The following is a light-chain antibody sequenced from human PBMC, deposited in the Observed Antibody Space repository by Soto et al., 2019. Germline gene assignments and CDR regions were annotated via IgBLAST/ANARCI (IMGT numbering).Light chain of an antibody. CDR1: SSDVGGYNY. CDR2: EVS. J-gene: IGLJ3*02. CDR3: SSYAGSNTWV. V-gene: IGLV2-8*01. Sequence: QSVLTQPPSASGSPGQSVTISCTGTSSDVGGYNYVSWYQQHPGKAPKLMIYEVSMRPSGVPDRFSGSKSGNTASLTVSGLQAEDEADYYCSSYAGSNTWVFGGGTKLTVL.